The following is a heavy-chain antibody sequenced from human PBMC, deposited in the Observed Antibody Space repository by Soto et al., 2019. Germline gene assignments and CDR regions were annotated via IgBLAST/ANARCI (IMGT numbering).Heavy chain of an antibody. V-gene: IGHV3-21*04. J-gene: IGHJ4*02. Sequence: GGSLRLSCAASGFTFSSYSMNWVRQAPGKGLEWVSSISSSSSYIYYADSVKGRFTISRDNSKNTLYLQMNSLRAEDTAVYYCAKDREAPYYYDSNRKVPRGYFDYWGQGTLVTVSS. CDR3: AKDREAPYYYDSNRKVPRGYFDY. D-gene: IGHD3-22*01. CDR2: ISSSSSYI. CDR1: GFTFSSYS.